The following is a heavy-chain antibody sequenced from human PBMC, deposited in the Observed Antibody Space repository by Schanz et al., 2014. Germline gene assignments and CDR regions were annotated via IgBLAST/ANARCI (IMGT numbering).Heavy chain of an antibody. D-gene: IGHD3-10*01. Sequence: LQLQESGSGLVKPSQTLSLTCAVSGGSISSGGYSWNWIRQSPGKGLEWIVYIYYSGNTYYNPSLKSRVTISLDRSKNQCSLRLDAVTAADTAVYYCALREKPYGPFASWGQGALVTVSS. CDR1: GGSISSGGYS. J-gene: IGHJ4*02. CDR3: ALREKPYGPFAS. V-gene: IGHV4-30-2*06. CDR2: IYYSGNT.